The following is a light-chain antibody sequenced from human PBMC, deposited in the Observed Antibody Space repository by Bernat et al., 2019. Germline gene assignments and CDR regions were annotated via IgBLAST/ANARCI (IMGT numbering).Light chain of an antibody. Sequence: AIRMTQSPSSFSASTGDRVTITCRASQGISSYLAWYQQKPGKAPKLLIYAASTLQTGVPSRFSGSGYGTDFTLIISCLQSEDFAIYFCQQYYSYPLTFGGGTKVEIK. CDR1: QGISSY. V-gene: IGKV1-8*01. CDR3: QQYYSYPLT. CDR2: AAS. J-gene: IGKJ4*01.